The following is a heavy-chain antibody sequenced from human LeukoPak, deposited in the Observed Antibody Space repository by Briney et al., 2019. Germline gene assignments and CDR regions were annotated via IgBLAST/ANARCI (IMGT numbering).Heavy chain of an antibody. CDR2: MYYTGVS. J-gene: IGHJ4*02. CDR3: TTIKRGDIFGYFDF. V-gene: IGHV4-59*01. CDR1: GGSISSYH. D-gene: IGHD5-18*01. Sequence: PSETLSLTCTFSGGSISSYHWTWIRQTPGKGLEWIGYMYYTGVSNYNPSLKSRVAISVDSSKNQFSLKVTSVTAADTAIYYCTTIKRGDIFGYFDFWGQGALVTVSS.